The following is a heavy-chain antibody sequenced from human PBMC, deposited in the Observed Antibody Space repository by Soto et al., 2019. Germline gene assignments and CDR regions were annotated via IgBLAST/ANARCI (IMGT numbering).Heavy chain of an antibody. D-gene: IGHD2-21*01. V-gene: IGHV1-3*01. J-gene: IGHJ6*02. CDR3: ARDRENHGDIYYYGMDV. CDR2: INAGNGYT. Sequence: QAQFVQSGAEVKKPGASVKVSCKASGYTFTSYPMHWVRQAPGQRLEWMGWINAGNGYTKYSQKFQDRVTITRGTAASTAYMELSSLRAEDTAVYYCARDRENHGDIYYYGMDVWGQGTAVTVSS. CDR1: GYTFTSYP.